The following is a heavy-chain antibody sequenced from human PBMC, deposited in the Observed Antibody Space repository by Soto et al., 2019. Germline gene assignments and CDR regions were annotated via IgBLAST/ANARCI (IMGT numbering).Heavy chain of an antibody. D-gene: IGHD3-16*01. CDR2: IYSSGNT. Sequence: EVQLVETGGSLIQPGGSLRLSCAVSGFTVRSNYMSWVRQAPGKGLEWVSIIYSSGNTYYADSVKGRFTMSRDTSNNTVFLQTSSLRAEDTAVYYCARVSSPFGYWGQGTLVTVSS. V-gene: IGHV3-53*02. CDR3: ARVSSPFGY. CDR1: GFTVRSNY. J-gene: IGHJ4*02.